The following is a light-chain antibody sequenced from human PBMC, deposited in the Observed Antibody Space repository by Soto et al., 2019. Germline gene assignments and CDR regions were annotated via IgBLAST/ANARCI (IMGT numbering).Light chain of an antibody. CDR3: QQYNSYWT. CDR2: YAS. J-gene: IGKJ1*01. V-gene: IGKV1-5*01. CDR1: HNIGSW. Sequence: DIQMTQSPSTLSASVVDRVTITCRASHNIGSWLAWYQQKPGKAPNLLIYYASTLETGVPSRFSGSGSGTEFTLTINSLQPDDFATYYCQQYNSYWTFGQGTKVDNK.